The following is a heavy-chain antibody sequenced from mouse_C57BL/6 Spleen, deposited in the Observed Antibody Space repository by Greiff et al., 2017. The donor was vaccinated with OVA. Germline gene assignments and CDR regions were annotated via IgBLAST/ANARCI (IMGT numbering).Heavy chain of an antibody. CDR3: ARQGYYGSSYWYFDV. J-gene: IGHJ1*03. CDR1: GFTFSSYT. CDR2: ISGGGGNT. Sequence: EVKLMESGGGLVKPGGSLKLSCAASGFTFSSYTMPWVRQTPEKRLEWVATISGGGGNTYYPDSVKGRFTISRDNAKNTLYLQMSSLRSEDTALYYCARQGYYGSSYWYFDVWGTGTTVTVSS. D-gene: IGHD1-1*01. V-gene: IGHV5-9*01.